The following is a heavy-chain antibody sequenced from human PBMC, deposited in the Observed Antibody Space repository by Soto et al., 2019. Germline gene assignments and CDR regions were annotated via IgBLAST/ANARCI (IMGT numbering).Heavy chain of an antibody. CDR2: VNLKSGGT. Sequence: ASVKVSCKASRYTFTCYSMHWVRQAPGDGLDWIASVNLKSGGTHYAQKFRGRVTMTRDTSSSTAYMALSRLRSDDTAVYYCARIHCRGGSCISNWFDPWGQGTLVTV. CDR1: RYTFTCYS. D-gene: IGHD2-15*01. CDR3: ARIHCRGGSCISNWFDP. V-gene: IGHV1-2*02. J-gene: IGHJ5*02.